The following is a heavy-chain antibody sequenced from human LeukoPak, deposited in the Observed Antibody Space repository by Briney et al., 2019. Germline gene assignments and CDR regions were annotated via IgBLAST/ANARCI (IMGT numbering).Heavy chain of an antibody. CDR2: IGYDGNRQ. D-gene: IGHD3-16*01. Sequence: GGSLRLSCAASGFTFSSYALHWVRQAPGKGLEWVAVIGYDGNRQFYTDSVKGRFTISRDDSKSTLYLQMNSLRPEDTAVYYCAREGGLAYWGQGTLVTVSS. V-gene: IGHV3-30-3*01. CDR1: GFTFSSYA. J-gene: IGHJ4*02. CDR3: AREGGLAY.